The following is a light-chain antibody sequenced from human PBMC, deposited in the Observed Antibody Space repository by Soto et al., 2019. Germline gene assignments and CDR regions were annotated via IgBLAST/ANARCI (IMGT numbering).Light chain of an antibody. Sequence: IVLTQSPLSLSVTPGEPASISCRSSQSLLKTDGFQYLDWYLQKPGQSPQLLIFVASNRASGVHDRFSGSGSGTDFTLRISRVEADDVGVYYCMQALQTPTFGQGTRLEIK. V-gene: IGKV2-28*01. CDR1: QSLLKTDGFQY. CDR2: VAS. CDR3: MQALQTPT. J-gene: IGKJ5*01.